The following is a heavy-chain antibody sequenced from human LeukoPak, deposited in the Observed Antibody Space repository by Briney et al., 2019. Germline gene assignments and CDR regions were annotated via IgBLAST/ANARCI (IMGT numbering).Heavy chain of an antibody. CDR1: GGSISSGGYY. Sequence: PSQTLSLTCTVSGGSISSGGYYWSWIRQHPWKGVEWIGYIYYSGSTYYNPSLKSRVTISVGTSKNQFSLKLSSVTAADTAVYYCARGGLRYFDWLLDYWGQGTLVTVSS. CDR3: ARGGLRYFDWLLDY. V-gene: IGHV4-31*03. J-gene: IGHJ4*02. CDR2: IYYSGST. D-gene: IGHD3-9*01.